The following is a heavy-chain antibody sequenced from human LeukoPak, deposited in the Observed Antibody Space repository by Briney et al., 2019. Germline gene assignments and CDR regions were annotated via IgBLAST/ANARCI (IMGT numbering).Heavy chain of an antibody. CDR1: GYTFSSYA. CDR3: ARFPGRYYDFWSGYLGTDAFDI. V-gene: IGHV7-4-1*02. CDR2: INTNTGNP. D-gene: IGHD3-3*01. J-gene: IGHJ3*02. Sequence: GASVKVSCKASGYTFSSYAMNWVRQAPGQGLEWMGWINTNTGNPTYAQGFTGRFVFSLDTSVSTAYLQISSLKAEDTAVYYCARFPGRYYDFWSGYLGTDAFDIWGQGTMVTVSS.